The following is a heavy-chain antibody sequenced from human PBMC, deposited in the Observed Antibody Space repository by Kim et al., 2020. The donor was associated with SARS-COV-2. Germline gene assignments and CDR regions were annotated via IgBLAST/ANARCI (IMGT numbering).Heavy chain of an antibody. CDR3: ARGGDYYDSSGYYYVSYFDY. J-gene: IGHJ4*02. Sequence: RFTISRDNAKNSLYLQMNSLRAEDTAVYYCARGGDYYDSSGYYYVSYFDYWGQGTLVTVSS. D-gene: IGHD3-22*01. V-gene: IGHV3-11*06.